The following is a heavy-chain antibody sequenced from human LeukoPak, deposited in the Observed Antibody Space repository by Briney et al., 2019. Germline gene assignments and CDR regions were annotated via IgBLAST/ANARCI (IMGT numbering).Heavy chain of an antibody. CDR3: ARDSGVPAAVGGYHFDL. Sequence: GASVKVSCKASGYIFSTYGISWVRQAPGQGLEWMGWSTTYNGNTNYAQKLQGRVTMTTDTSTSTAYMELRSLRSDDTAVYYCARDSGVPAAVGGYHFDLWGQGTLVTVSS. CDR1: GYIFSTYG. V-gene: IGHV1-18*01. D-gene: IGHD2-2*01. CDR2: STTYNGNT. J-gene: IGHJ4*02.